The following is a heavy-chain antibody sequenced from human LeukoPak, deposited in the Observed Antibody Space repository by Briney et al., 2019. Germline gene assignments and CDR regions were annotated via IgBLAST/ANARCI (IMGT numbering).Heavy chain of an antibody. CDR3: AILTTDENEDFDY. J-gene: IGHJ4*02. CDR1: GYIFTSYY. V-gene: IGHV1-46*01. Sequence: ASVKVSCKASGYIFTSYYMHWVRQAPGQGLEWMGIINPSGGSTSYAQKFQGRVTMTRDTSTSTVYMELSSLRSEDTAVYYCAILTTDENEDFDYWGQGTLVTVSS. CDR2: INPSGGST. D-gene: IGHD4-17*01.